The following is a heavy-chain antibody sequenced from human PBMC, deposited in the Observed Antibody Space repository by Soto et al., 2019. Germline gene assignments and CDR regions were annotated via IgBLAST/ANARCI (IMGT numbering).Heavy chain of an antibody. Sequence: QVQLQESGPGLVKPSGTLSLTCAVSGGSISSSNWWSWVRQPPGKGLEWIGEIYHSGSTNYNPSLKSRGTISVDKSKNQFSLKLSSVTAADTAVYYCASSSYYGSGSHYNWFDPWGQGTLVTVSS. CDR1: GGSISSSNW. CDR3: ASSSYYGSGSHYNWFDP. CDR2: IYHSGST. V-gene: IGHV4-4*02. J-gene: IGHJ5*02. D-gene: IGHD3-10*01.